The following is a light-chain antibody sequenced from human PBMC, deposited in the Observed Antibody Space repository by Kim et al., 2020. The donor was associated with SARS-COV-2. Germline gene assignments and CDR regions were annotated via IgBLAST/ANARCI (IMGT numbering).Light chain of an antibody. CDR2: NAS. V-gene: IGKV3-11*01. CDR1: QSVDGY. Sequence: SLSPGDRATLSCRASQSVDGYLAWLQQKPGQAPRLLISNASNRAAGVPARFSGSGSGTDFTLSISSLEPEDFAVYYRQQRRKSITFGQGTRLEIK. CDR3: QQRRKSIT. J-gene: IGKJ5*01.